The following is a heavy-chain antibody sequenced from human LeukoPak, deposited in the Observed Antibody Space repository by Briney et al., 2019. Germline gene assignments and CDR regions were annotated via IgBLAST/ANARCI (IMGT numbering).Heavy chain of an antibody. CDR1: GFTFSSYS. CDR3: ARSPRSQNDAFDI. CDR2: ISERSSYI. D-gene: IGHD2-15*01. V-gene: IGHV3-21*01. Sequence: PGGSLRLSCAASGFTFSSYSVNWVRQAPGKGLEWVSSISERSSYIYYADSMKGRFTISRDNAKNSLYLQMNSLRAEDTAVYYCARSPRSQNDAFDIWGQGTVVPVSS. J-gene: IGHJ3*02.